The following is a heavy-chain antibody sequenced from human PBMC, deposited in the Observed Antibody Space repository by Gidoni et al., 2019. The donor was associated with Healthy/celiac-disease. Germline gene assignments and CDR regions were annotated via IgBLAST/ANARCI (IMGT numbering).Heavy chain of an antibody. J-gene: IGHJ3*02. CDR3: ATVPPSSLRYFDSSGGAFDI. CDR1: GYTLTELS. V-gene: IGHV1-24*01. D-gene: IGHD3-9*01. Sequence: QVQLVQSGAEVQKPGSSVKVSCKVSGYTLTELSLPWVRQAPGKGLEWMGGFDPEDGETIYAQKFQGRVTMTEDTSTDTAYMELSSLRSEDTAVYYCATVPPSSLRYFDSSGGAFDIWGQRDNGHRLF. CDR2: FDPEDGET.